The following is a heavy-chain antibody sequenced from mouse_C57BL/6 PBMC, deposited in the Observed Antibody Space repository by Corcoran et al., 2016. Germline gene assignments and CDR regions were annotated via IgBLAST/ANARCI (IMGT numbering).Heavy chain of an antibody. CDR3: ARSRSYYSNSGFAY. CDR2: INPNNGGT. V-gene: IGHV1-26*01. Sequence: EVQLQQSGPELVKPGASVKISCKASGYTFTDYYMNWVKQSHGKSLEWIGDINPNNGGTSYNQKFKGKATLTVYKSSSTAYMELRSLTSEDSAVYYCARSRSYYSNSGFAYWGQGTLVTVSA. D-gene: IGHD2-5*01. CDR1: GYTFTDYY. J-gene: IGHJ3*01.